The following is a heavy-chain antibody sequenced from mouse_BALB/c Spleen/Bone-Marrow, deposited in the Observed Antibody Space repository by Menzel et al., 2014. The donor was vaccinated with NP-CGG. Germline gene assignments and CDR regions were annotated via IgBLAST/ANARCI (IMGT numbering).Heavy chain of an antibody. CDR3: TRNWDDYFDY. CDR1: GYTFTDYE. D-gene: IGHD4-1*01. CDR2: IDPETGGN. Sequence: QVQLQQPGAELVRPGASVTLSCKASGYTFTDYEIHWVKQTPVHGLERIGAIDPETGGNAYNQKFKGKATLTADKSSSTAYMELRSLTSEDSAVYYCTRNWDDYFDYWGQGTTLTVSS. J-gene: IGHJ2*01. V-gene: IGHV1-15*01.